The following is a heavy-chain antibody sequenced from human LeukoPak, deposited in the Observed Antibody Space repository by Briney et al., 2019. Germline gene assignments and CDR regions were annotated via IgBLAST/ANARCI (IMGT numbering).Heavy chain of an antibody. J-gene: IGHJ4*02. V-gene: IGHV3-33*01. Sequence: PGGSLRLSCAASGFTFSTYAMHWVRQAPGKGLEWVAIIWYDASKQYYADSVNGRFTIFRDNSKNTLYLQMNSLRAEDTAVYYCARARGSFSYFFDDWGQGTLVTVSS. D-gene: IGHD1-26*01. CDR3: ARARGSFSYFFDD. CDR2: IWYDASKQ. CDR1: GFTFSTYA.